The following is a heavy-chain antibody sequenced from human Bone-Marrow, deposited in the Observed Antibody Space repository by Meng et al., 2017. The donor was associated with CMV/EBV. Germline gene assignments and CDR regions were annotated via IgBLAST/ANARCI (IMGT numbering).Heavy chain of an antibody. Sequence: GESLKISCAASGFTFSSYGMHWVRQAPGKGLEWVSVIYSGGSTYYADSVKGRFTISRDNYKNTLYLQMNSLRAEDTAVYYCAKGAFDIWGQGTMVTV. J-gene: IGHJ3*02. CDR1: GFTFSSYG. CDR2: IYSGGST. CDR3: AKGAFDI. V-gene: IGHV3-NL1*01.